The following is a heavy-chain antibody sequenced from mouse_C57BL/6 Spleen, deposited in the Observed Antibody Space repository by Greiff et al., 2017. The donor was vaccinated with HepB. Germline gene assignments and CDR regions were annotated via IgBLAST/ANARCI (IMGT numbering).Heavy chain of an antibody. V-gene: IGHV2-2*01. CDR1: GFSLTSYG. CDR2: IWSGGST. D-gene: IGHD1-1*02. Sequence: QVQLKESGPGLVQPSQSLSITCTVSGFSLTSYGVHWVRQSPGKGLEWLGVIWSGGSTDYNAAFISRLSISKDNSKSQVFFKMNSLQADDTAIYYCARNGPVVADWYFDVWGTGTTVTVSS. J-gene: IGHJ1*03. CDR3: ARNGPVVADWYFDV.